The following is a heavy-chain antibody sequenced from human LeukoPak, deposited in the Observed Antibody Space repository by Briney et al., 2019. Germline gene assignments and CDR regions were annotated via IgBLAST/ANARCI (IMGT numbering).Heavy chain of an antibody. D-gene: IGHD5-12*01. CDR1: GFTFSTYG. Sequence: GGSLRLSCAASGFTFSTYGMHWVRQAPGKGLEWVAFIRYDGSIRYYADSVKGRFTISRDNSQNTLYLQMNSLRPEGTGVYYCAKDRSAYGPDYWGQGTLVTVSS. CDR3: AKDRSAYGPDY. J-gene: IGHJ4*02. V-gene: IGHV3-30*02. CDR2: IRYDGSIR.